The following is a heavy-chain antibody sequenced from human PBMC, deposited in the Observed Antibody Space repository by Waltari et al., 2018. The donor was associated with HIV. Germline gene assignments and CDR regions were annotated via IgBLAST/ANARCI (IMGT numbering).Heavy chain of an antibody. CDR2: ISYEGRNK. CDR1: GFTFSSYA. Sequence: HVQLVESGGGVVHPGRPLRLSCAAPGFTFSSYAMTWVRQAPGKGLEWVAIISYEGRNKYYADCVKGRCTISRDNCKHTLYLKMNSLRAEDTAVYSCARCWATYDYGWLIQVGGQGTLVTVSS. V-gene: IGHV3-30*04. CDR3: ARCWATYDYGWLIQV. D-gene: IGHD3-16*01. J-gene: IGHJ1*01.